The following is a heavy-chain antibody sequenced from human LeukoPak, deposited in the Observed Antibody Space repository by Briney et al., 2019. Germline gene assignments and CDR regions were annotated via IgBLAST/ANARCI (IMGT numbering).Heavy chain of an antibody. D-gene: IGHD3-10*02. J-gene: IGHJ4*02. CDR2: IYSGGST. CDR1: GFTVSSNY. V-gene: IGHV3-66*01. CDR3: ARGTVTMLDY. Sequence: GGSLILSCAASGFTVSSNYMSWVRQAPGTGLEWVSVIYSGGSTYYADSVKGRFTISRDNSKNTLFLQMNSLRAGDTAVYYCARGTVTMLDYWGQGTLVTVSS.